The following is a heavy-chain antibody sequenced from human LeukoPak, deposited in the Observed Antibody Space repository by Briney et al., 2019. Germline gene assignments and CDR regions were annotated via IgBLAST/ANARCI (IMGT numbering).Heavy chain of an antibody. CDR2: IKQDGSEK. V-gene: IGHV3-7*01. CDR1: GFTFSSYW. Sequence: PGGSLRLSCAASGFTFSSYWMSWVRQAPGKGLEWVANIKQDGSEKYYVDSVKGRFTISRDNAKNSLYLQMNSLRAEDTAVYYCARPLENQQLVTWGYWGQGTLVTVSS. CDR3: ARPLENQQLVTWGY. D-gene: IGHD6-6*01. J-gene: IGHJ4*02.